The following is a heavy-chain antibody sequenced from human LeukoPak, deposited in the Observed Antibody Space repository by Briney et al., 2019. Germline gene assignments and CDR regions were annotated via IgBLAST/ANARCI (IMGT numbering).Heavy chain of an antibody. J-gene: IGHJ5*02. CDR2: IIPIFGTA. D-gene: IGHD2-2*01. V-gene: IGHV1-69*13. CDR3: ARDGGYCSSTSCQPYNWFDP. Sequence: SVTVSCTASGGTFSSYAISWVRQAPGQGLEWMGGIIPIFGTANYAQKFQGRVTITADESTSTAYMELSSLRSEDTAVYYCARDGGYCSSTSCQPYNWFDPWGQGTLVTVSS. CDR1: GGTFSSYA.